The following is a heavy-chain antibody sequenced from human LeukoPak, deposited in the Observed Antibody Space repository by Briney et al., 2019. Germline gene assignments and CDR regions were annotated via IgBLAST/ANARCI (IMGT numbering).Heavy chain of an antibody. D-gene: IGHD3-22*01. CDR3: AKTHGYFDQ. J-gene: IGHJ4*02. CDR1: GFTFSSYG. Sequence: PGGSLRLSCAASGFTFSSYGMTWLRQTSAKGLEWVSAISGSGETTYYSDSVKGRFTISRDNSKSTLFLQMNSLRVEDAAMYYCAKTHGYFDQWGQGTLVAVSS. CDR2: ISGSGETT. V-gene: IGHV3-23*01.